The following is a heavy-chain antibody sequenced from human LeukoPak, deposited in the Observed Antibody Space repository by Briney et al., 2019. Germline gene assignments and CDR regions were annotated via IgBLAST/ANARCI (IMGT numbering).Heavy chain of an antibody. CDR2: INRNGGST. D-gene: IGHD2-8*01. V-gene: IGHV3-20*04. CDR3: ARGFRNGPFDC. J-gene: IGHJ4*02. CDR1: GFTLGNYW. Sequence: GGSLRLSCAASGFTLGNYWMHWVRQPPGKGLEWVSGINRNGGSTDYADSVKGRFTISRDNAKNSHFLQMNSLRVEDTALYYCARGFRNGPFDCWGQGTLVTVSS.